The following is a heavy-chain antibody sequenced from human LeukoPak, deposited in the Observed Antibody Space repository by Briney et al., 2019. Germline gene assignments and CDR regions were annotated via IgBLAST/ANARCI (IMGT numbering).Heavy chain of an antibody. CDR1: GFSFSSYG. J-gene: IGHJ4*02. D-gene: IGHD4-17*01. CDR3: ASGNPNGDLLLDY. CDR2: IWYDGSNK. Sequence: PGGSLRLSCAASGFSFSSYGMHWVRQAPGKGLEWVAVIWYDGSNKYCADSVKGRFTISRDNSKNTLYLQMNSLRAEDTAVYYCASGNPNGDLLLDYWGQGTLVTVSS. V-gene: IGHV3-33*01.